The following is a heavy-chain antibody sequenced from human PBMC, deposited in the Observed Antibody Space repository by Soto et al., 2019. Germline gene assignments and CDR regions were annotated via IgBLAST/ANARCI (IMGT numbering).Heavy chain of an antibody. Sequence: QVQLQESGPGLVKPSETLSLTCSVSGGSITSHYCSWFRQPPGKGLELIGYINHSGLTSYNPSLKGRVTMSVDTSKNHFSLKVNSVTAADTALYYCARQGFGQLHGLVDVWGPGTTVTVSS. CDR1: GGSITSHY. J-gene: IGHJ6*02. CDR3: ARQGFGQLHGLVDV. CDR2: INHSGLT. D-gene: IGHD3-10*01. V-gene: IGHV4-59*08.